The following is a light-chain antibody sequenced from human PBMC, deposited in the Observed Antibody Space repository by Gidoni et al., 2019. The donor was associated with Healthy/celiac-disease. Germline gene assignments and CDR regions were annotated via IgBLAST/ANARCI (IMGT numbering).Light chain of an antibody. CDR3: RHFNSYPQLT. J-gene: IGKJ4*01. CDR2: DAS. Sequence: AIQLTQSPSSLSASVGDRVTITCRASQRISSALAWYQQKPGKAPKLLIYDASSLESGVPSRFSGSGSGTEFSLTISSLQPEDFATYYCRHFNSYPQLTFGGGTKVDIK. V-gene: IGKV1-13*02. CDR1: QRISSA.